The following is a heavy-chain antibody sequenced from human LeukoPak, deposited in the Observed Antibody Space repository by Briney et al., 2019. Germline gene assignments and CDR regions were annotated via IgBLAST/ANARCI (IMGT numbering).Heavy chain of an antibody. Sequence: ASVKVSCKASGYTFTSYDINWVRQATGQGLEWMGWMNPNSGNTGYAQKFQGRVTITRNTSISTAYMELSSLRSEDTAVYYCARGGPNIVDGAARLSWFDPWGQGTLVTVSS. J-gene: IGHJ5*02. CDR3: ARGGPNIVDGAARLSWFDP. D-gene: IGHD2/OR15-2a*01. V-gene: IGHV1-8*03. CDR2: MNPNSGNT. CDR1: GYTFTSYD.